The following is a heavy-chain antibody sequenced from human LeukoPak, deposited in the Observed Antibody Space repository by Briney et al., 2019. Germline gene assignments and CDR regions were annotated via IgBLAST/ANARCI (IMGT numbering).Heavy chain of an antibody. Sequence: SETLSLTCTVSGGSISSYYWSWIRQRPGKGLEWIGYIYYSGSTNYNPSLKSRVTISVDTSKNQFSLKLSSVTAADTAVYYCARALVADLYFDYWGQGTLVTVSS. CDR3: ARALVADLYFDY. J-gene: IGHJ4*02. CDR1: GGSISSYY. D-gene: IGHD5-12*01. CDR2: IYYSGST. V-gene: IGHV4-59*01.